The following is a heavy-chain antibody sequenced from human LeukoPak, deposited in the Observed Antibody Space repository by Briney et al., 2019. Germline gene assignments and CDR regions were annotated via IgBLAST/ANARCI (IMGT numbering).Heavy chain of an antibody. D-gene: IGHD6-19*01. V-gene: IGHV1-69*06. CDR2: IIPIFGTA. CDR3: ATDHTVAGIFSGVYGMDV. J-gene: IGHJ6*04. CDR1: GGTFSSYA. Sequence: ASVKVSCKASGGTFSSYAISWVRQAPGQGREWMGGIIPIFGTANYAQKFQGRVTITADKSTSTAYMELSSLRSAETAVYYCATDHTVAGIFSGVYGMDVWGKGTTVTVSS.